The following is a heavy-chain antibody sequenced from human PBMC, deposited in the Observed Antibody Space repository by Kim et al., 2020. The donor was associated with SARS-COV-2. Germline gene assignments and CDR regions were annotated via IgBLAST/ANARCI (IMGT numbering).Heavy chain of an antibody. J-gene: IGHJ4*02. CDR3: AREVGSPRRNGYSSGWYYFDY. V-gene: IGHV1-3*01. D-gene: IGHD6-19*01. CDR1: GYTFTNYA. Sequence: ASVKVSCKASGYTFTNYAIHWVRQAPGQRLEWMGWINAGNGNTKYSQKFQGRVTITRDTSASTAYMELSSLRSEDTAVYYCAREVGSPRRNGYSSGWYYFDYWGQGTLVTVSS. CDR2: INAGNGNT.